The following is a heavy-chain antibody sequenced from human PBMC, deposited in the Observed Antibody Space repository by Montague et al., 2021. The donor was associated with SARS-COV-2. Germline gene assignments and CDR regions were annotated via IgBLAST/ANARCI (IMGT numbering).Heavy chain of an antibody. CDR2: IYYTGXT. CDR1: GASVASGNFY. Sequence: SETLSLTCTVSGASVASGNFYWSWIRQPPGKGLEWIGYIYYTGXTXYXXXXERRVTMPVDPSKNQFSLTLTSVTAADTAVYYCARSRANVPSRPGFDYWGQGALVTVSS. V-gene: IGHV4-61*01. CDR3: ARSRANVPSRPGFDY. J-gene: IGHJ4*02. D-gene: IGHD6-6*01.